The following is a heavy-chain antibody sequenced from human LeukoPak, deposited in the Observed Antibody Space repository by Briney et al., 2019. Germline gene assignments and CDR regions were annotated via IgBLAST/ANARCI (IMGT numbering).Heavy chain of an antibody. D-gene: IGHD4-17*01. CDR1: GFTFSSYG. J-gene: IGHJ6*03. CDR3: ARGVGDYLLYYYYMDV. Sequence: GGSLRLSCAASGFTFSSYGMSWVRQAPGKGLEWVSAISGSGGSTYYADSVKGRFAISRDNSKNTLYLQMNSLRAEDTAVYYCARGVGDYLLYYYYMDVWGKGTTVTVSS. CDR2: ISGSGGST. V-gene: IGHV3-23*01.